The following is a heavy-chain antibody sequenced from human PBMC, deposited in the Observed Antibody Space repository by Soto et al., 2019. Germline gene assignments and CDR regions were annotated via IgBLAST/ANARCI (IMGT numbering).Heavy chain of an antibody. CDR3: ARDGGVLMVNAALDY. CDR2: VSPYNGHT. V-gene: IGHV1-18*01. CDR1: GYTFVNYG. D-gene: IGHD2-8*01. Sequence: QVHLVQSGSEVKEPGASVKVSCKASGYTFVNYGFSWVRQAPGQGLEWVGWVSPYNGHTNYAQKFQGRVTMTTDTSTSTAYMELWSLRSDDTAVYYCARDGGVLMVNAALDYWGQGTLVTVPA. J-gene: IGHJ4*02.